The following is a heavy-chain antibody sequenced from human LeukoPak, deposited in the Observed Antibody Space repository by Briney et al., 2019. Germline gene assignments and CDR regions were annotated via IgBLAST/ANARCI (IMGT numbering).Heavy chain of an antibody. CDR2: IYYSGST. CDR1: GXSITNYY. V-gene: IGHV4-59*08. Sequence: PSETLSLTCTVSGXSITNYYWSWIRQPPGKGLEWIGYIYYSGSTNYNPSLKSRVTISVDTSKNQFSLKLSSVTAADTAIYYCARQRDYYESSGYYSFDYWGQGTLVTVSS. CDR3: ARQRDYYESSGYYSFDY. J-gene: IGHJ4*02. D-gene: IGHD3-22*01.